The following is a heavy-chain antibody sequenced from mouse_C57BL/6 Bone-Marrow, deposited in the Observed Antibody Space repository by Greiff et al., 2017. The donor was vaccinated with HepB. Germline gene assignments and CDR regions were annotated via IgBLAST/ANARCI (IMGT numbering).Heavy chain of an antibody. J-gene: IGHJ3*01. V-gene: IGHV1-62-2*01. CDR2: FYPGSGSI. CDR3: ARHEDRGANWDVWFAY. D-gene: IGHD4-1*01. Sequence: QVQLQQSGAELVKPGASVKLSCKASGYTFTEYTIHWVKQRSGQGLEWIGWFYPGSGSIKYNEKFKDKATLTADISSSTVYMELSRLTSEDSAVYFCARHEDRGANWDVWFAYWGQGTLVTVSA. CDR1: GYTFTEYT.